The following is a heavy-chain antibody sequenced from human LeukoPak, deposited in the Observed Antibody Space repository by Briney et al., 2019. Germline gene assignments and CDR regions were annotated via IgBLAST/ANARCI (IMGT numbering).Heavy chain of an antibody. Sequence: PGGSLRFSCAGSGFTFSRNALSWVRQAPGKGLEGVSAISTSGGNTYYADSVRGRFTISRDNSKNTLYLQMNTLRAEDTAVYYCATTKQARRYFDYWGQGTLVTVSS. V-gene: IGHV3-23*01. CDR3: ATTKQARRYFDY. J-gene: IGHJ4*02. CDR1: GFTFSRNA. CDR2: ISTSGGNT. D-gene: IGHD1-1*01.